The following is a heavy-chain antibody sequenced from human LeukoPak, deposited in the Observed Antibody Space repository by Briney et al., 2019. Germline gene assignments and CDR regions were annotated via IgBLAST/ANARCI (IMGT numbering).Heavy chain of an antibody. CDR1: GGSISSGSYY. J-gene: IGHJ6*03. D-gene: IGHD3-10*01. CDR2: IYTSGST. V-gene: IGHV4-61*02. Sequence: SETLSLTCTVSGGSISSGSYYWSWIRQPPGKGLEWIGRIYTSGSTNYNPSLKSRVTISVDTSKNQFSLKLSSVTAADTAVYYCAFRSADYYYYMDVWGKGTTVTVSS. CDR3: AFRSADYYYYMDV.